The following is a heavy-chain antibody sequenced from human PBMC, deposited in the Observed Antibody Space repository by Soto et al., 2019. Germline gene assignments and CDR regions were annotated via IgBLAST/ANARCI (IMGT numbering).Heavy chain of an antibody. Sequence: QVQLQQWGAGLLKPSETLSLTCAVYGGSFSGCYWGWIRQPPGKGLEWMGEINHSGSTNYHPSLRSRVTVSVDTSKNQFSLKLSSVTAADTAVYYCASRPGGDIVVVVAATGYFAYWGQGTLVTVSS. CDR1: GGSFSGCY. J-gene: IGHJ4*02. D-gene: IGHD2-15*01. CDR2: INHSGST. V-gene: IGHV4-34*01. CDR3: ASRPGGDIVVVVAATGYFAY.